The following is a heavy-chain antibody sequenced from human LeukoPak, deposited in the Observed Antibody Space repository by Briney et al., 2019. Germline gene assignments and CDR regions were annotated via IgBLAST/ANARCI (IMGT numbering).Heavy chain of an antibody. CDR3: AKTLVVAATPDTFDI. J-gene: IGHJ3*02. CDR2: IFPGDSDT. D-gene: IGHD2-15*01. CDR1: GYNFTNYW. V-gene: IGHV5-51*03. Sequence: GESLKISCQTSGYNFTNYWIAWVRQVPAKGLAWMGIIFPGDSDTRYSPSFQGQVTISADKSFSAAYLQWSSVKASDTAMYYCAKTLVVAATPDTFDIWGQGTMVTVSS.